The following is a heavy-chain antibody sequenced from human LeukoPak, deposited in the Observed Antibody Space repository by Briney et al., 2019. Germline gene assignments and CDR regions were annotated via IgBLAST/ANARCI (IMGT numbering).Heavy chain of an antibody. V-gene: IGHV3-30*04. J-gene: IGHJ4*02. CDR3: AKSYYYDSSGRFDY. CDR1: GFTFSTYA. CDR2: ISYDGSSK. D-gene: IGHD3-22*01. Sequence: PGGSLRLSCAASGFTFSTYAMHWVRQAPGKGLEWVAVISYDGSSKYYADSVKGRFTISRDNSKNTLYLQMNSPRAEDTAVYYCAKSYYYDSSGRFDYWGQGTLVTVSS.